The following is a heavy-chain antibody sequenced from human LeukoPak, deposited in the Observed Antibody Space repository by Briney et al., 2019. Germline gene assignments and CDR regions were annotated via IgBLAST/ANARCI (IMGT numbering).Heavy chain of an antibody. CDR3: ARDLAHYDSSGYYYTLPPSWFDP. CDR1: GYTFTGYY. V-gene: IGHV1-2*02. CDR2: INPNSGGT. Sequence: ASVKVSCKASGYTFTGYYMHWVRQAPGQGLEWMGWINPNSGGTNYAQKFQGRVTMTTDTSTSTAYMELRSLRSDDTAVYYCARDLAHYDSSGYYYTLPPSWFDPWGQGTLVTVSS. D-gene: IGHD3-22*01. J-gene: IGHJ5*02.